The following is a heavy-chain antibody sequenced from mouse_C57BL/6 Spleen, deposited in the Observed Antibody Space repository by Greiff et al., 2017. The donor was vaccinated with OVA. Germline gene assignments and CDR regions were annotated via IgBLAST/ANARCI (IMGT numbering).Heavy chain of an antibody. CDR3: ANSNYFAY. J-gene: IGHJ3*01. Sequence: EVQLQQSGPGLVKPSQSLSLTCSVTGYSITSGYYWNWIRQFPGNKLEWMGYISYDGSNNYNPSLKNRISITRDTSKNQFFLKLNSVTTEDTATYYCANSNYFAYWGQGTLVTVSA. CDR1: GYSITSGYY. CDR2: ISYDGSN. V-gene: IGHV3-6*01. D-gene: IGHD2-5*01.